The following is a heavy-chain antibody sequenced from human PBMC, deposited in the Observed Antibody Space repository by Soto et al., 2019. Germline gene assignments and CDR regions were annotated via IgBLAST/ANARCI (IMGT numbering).Heavy chain of an antibody. CDR3: LGSYGYGGGFGYFDY. D-gene: IGHD5-18*01. V-gene: IGHV3-23*01. Sequence: GGSLRLSCAASGFTFSSYAMSWVRQAPGKGLEWVSAISGSGGSTYYADSVKGRFTISRDNSKNTLYLQMNSLRAEDTAVYYCLGSYGYGGGFGYFDYWGQGTLVTVSS. CDR1: GFTFSSYA. J-gene: IGHJ4*02. CDR2: ISGSGGST.